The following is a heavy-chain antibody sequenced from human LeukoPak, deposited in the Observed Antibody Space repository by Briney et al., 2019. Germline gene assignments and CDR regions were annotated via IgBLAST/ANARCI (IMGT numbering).Heavy chain of an antibody. CDR1: GDSVSSNSAA. J-gene: IGHJ2*01. CDR3: ARGDTATGGSTWYFDL. CDR2: TYYRSKWYN. Sequence: SQILSLTCAISGDSVSSNSAAWNWIRQFPSRGLEWLGRTYYRSKWYNDYAVSVRSRITINPDTSKNQFSLQLNSVSPEDTAVYYCARGDTATGGSTWYFDLWGRGTLVTVSS. D-gene: IGHD3-10*01. V-gene: IGHV6-1*01.